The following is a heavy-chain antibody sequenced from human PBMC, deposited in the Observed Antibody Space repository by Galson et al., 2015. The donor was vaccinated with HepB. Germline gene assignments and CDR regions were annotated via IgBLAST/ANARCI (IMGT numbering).Heavy chain of an antibody. V-gene: IGHV1-69*13. D-gene: IGHD6-13*01. J-gene: IGHJ6*02. CDR2: VIPIFGTA. CDR1: GGTFSSYA. Sequence: SVKVSCKASGGTFSSYAISWVRQAPGQGLEWMGGVIPIFGTANYAQKFQGRVTITADESTSTAYMELSSLRSEDTAVYYCARGYLPDDPHYGMDVWGQGTTVTVSS. CDR3: ARGYLPDDPHYGMDV.